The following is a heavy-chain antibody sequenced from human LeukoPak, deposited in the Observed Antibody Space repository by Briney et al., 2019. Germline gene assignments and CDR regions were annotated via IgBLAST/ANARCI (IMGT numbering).Heavy chain of an antibody. CDR2: IRSKAHSYAT. Sequence: GGSLRLSCAASGFTFSGSAMHWVRQASGKGLEWVGRIRSKAHSYATAYAASVKGRFTISRDDSKNTAYLQMNSLRAEDTAVYYCAKVSVSGYYGRHFDYWGQGTLVTVSS. J-gene: IGHJ4*02. CDR1: GFTFSGSA. V-gene: IGHV3-73*01. D-gene: IGHD3-22*01. CDR3: AKVSVSGYYGRHFDY.